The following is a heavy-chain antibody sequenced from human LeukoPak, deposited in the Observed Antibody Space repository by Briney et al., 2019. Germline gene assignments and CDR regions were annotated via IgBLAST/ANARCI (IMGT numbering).Heavy chain of an antibody. CDR3: ASRYCSSTSCPTSYYYYYYYMDV. J-gene: IGHJ6*03. D-gene: IGHD2-2*01. CDR1: GGTFSSYA. V-gene: IGHV1-69*05. CDR2: MIPIFWTA. Sequence: ASVKVSCKASGGTFSSYAISWVRQSPGQGLEGMGRMIPIFWTANYAQKLQGRVQITTDESTSTAYLELSSLRCEDTAVYYCASRYCSSTSCPTSYYYYYYYMDVWSKGTTVTVSS.